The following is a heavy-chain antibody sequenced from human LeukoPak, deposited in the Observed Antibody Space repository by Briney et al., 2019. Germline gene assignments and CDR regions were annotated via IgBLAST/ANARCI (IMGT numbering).Heavy chain of an antibody. CDR3: ASPPSDYYDSSGYYSPPFDY. CDR1: GFTFSSYA. J-gene: IGHJ4*02. CDR2: ISGSGGST. Sequence: PGGSLRLSCAASGFTFSSYAMSWVRQAPGKGLEWVSAISGSGGSTYYADSVKGRFTISRDNSKNTLYLQMNSLRAEDTAVYYCASPPSDYYDSSGYYSPPFDYWGQGTLVTVYS. V-gene: IGHV3-23*01. D-gene: IGHD3-22*01.